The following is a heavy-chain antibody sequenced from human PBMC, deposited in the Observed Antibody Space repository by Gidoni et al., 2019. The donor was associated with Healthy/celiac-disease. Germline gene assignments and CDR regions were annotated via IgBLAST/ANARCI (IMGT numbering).Heavy chain of an antibody. Sequence: EVQLVESGGGLVQPGGSLRLSCAASGFTFSSYWMHWVRQAPGKGLVWVSRINSDGSSTSYADSVKGRFTISRDNAKNTLYLQMNSLRAEDTAVYYCARALGLLRGDWYFDLWGRGTLVTVSS. CDR3: ARALGLLRGDWYFDL. CDR2: INSDGSST. V-gene: IGHV3-74*01. D-gene: IGHD1-26*01. J-gene: IGHJ2*01. CDR1: GFTFSSYW.